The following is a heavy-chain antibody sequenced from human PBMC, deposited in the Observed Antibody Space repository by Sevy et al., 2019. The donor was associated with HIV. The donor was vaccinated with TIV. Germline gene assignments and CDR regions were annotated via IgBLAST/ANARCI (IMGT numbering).Heavy chain of an antibody. V-gene: IGHV1-46*01. CDR3: AAGREIALWSPPVGH. D-gene: IGHD5-18*01. CDR1: GLTFTSYY. Sequence: ASVKVSCKASGLTFTSYYMHWVRQAPGQGLEWMGMMNPGGVGESYAQKFQGRVTMTRDTSTGTVLIELSSLRSEVTAVYYGAAGREIALWSPPVGHWGQGTLVTVSS. J-gene: IGHJ4*02. CDR2: MNPGGVGE.